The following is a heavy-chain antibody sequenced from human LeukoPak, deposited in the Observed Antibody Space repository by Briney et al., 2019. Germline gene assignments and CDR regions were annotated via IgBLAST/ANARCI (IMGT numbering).Heavy chain of an antibody. J-gene: IGHJ4*02. V-gene: IGHV4-39*07. CDR2: IFYSGST. CDR3: ARGERYDFHFDY. CDR1: SGSISTSNYY. Sequence: SETLSLTCTVSSGSISTSNYYWGWVRQPPGKALEWIGNIFYSGSTYYSPSLKSRVTISLDTSRNQFSLKLNSVTAADTAVYYCARGERYDFHFDYWGQGTLVTVSS. D-gene: IGHD3-3*01.